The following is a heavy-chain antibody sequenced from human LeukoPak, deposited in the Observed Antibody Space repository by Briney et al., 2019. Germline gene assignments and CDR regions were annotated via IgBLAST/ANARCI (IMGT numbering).Heavy chain of an antibody. CDR2: IRSKAYGGTT. D-gene: IGHD3-9*01. CDR3: TRAYYDILTGYFDY. V-gene: IGHV3-49*04. J-gene: IGHJ4*02. Sequence: GGSLRLSCTASGFTFGDYAMSWVRQAPGKGLEWVGFIRSKAYGGTTEYAASVKGRFTISRDDSKSIAYLQMNSLKTEDTAVYYCTRAYYDILTGYFDYWGQGTLVTVSS. CDR1: GFTFGDYA.